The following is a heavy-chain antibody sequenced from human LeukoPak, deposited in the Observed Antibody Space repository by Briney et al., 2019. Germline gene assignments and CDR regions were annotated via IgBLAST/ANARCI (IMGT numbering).Heavy chain of an antibody. D-gene: IGHD2-2*01. V-gene: IGHV1-69*06. CDR1: GGTFSSYA. CDR2: IIPIFGTA. Sequence: GASVKVSCKASGGTFSSYAISWVRQAPGQGLEWMGGIIPIFGTANYAQKFQGRVTITADKSTSTAYMELSSLRSEDTAVYYCARASLRGHKVVVYYFDYWGQGTLVTVSS. J-gene: IGHJ4*02. CDR3: ARASLRGHKVVVYYFDY.